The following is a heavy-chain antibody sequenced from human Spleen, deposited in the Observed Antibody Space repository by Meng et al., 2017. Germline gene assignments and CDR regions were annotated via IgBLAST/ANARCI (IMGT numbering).Heavy chain of an antibody. Sequence: QITLNGSGPTVVKPPPTLTLTCTFSGFSLSTSGLGLGWIRQPPGKALEWLALIYWNDDKRYSPSLKSRLTITKDTSKNQVVLTVTDMDPVDTATYYCAHTGSGSGWYSYWGQGTLVTVSS. CDR2: IYWNDDK. D-gene: IGHD6-19*01. CDR1: GFSLSTSGLG. J-gene: IGHJ4*02. V-gene: IGHV2-5*01. CDR3: AHTGSGSGWYSY.